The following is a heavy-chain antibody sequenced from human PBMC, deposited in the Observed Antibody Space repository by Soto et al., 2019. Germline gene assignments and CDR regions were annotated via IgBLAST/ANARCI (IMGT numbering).Heavy chain of an antibody. Sequence: QVQLVQSGAEVKKPGSSVKVSCKASGGTFSSYAISWVRQAPGQGLEWMGGIIPIFGTANYAQKFQGRVTITAAECTSTAYMELSSLRSEDTAVYYCASSTEQLVYNWFDPWGQGTLVTVSS. J-gene: IGHJ5*02. D-gene: IGHD6-6*01. CDR2: IIPIFGTA. V-gene: IGHV1-69*01. CDR1: GGTFSSYA. CDR3: ASSTEQLVYNWFDP.